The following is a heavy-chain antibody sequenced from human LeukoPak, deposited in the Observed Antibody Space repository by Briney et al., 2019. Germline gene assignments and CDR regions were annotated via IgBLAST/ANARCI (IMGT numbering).Heavy chain of an antibody. CDR2: INPNSGGT. Sequence: ASVKVSCKASGYTFTGYYMHWVRLAPGQGLEWMGWINPNSGGTNYAQKFQGRVTMTRDTSISTAYMELRSLRSDDTAVYYCAREAEDSSGPSYYFDYWGQGTLVTVSS. D-gene: IGHD6-19*01. J-gene: IGHJ4*02. CDR1: GYTFTGYY. V-gene: IGHV1-2*02. CDR3: AREAEDSSGPSYYFDY.